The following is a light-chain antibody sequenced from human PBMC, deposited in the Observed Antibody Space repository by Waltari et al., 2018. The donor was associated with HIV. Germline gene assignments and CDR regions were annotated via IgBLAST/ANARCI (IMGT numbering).Light chain of an antibody. V-gene: IGLV2-8*01. CDR1: SSHVGAYNS. Sequence: QSALTQPPSASESPGQSVTLSCAGPSSHVGAYNSVSWYHHHPGKAPPLLISEVRKRPSGVPVRFSGSKSGNTASLTVSGLQAEDDADYYGTSYAGNNWIFGGGTKMTVL. J-gene: IGLJ2*01. CDR2: EVR. CDR3: TSYAGNNWI.